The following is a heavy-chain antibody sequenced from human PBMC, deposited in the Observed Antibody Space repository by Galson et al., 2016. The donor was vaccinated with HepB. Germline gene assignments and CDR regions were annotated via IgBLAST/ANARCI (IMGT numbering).Heavy chain of an antibody. V-gene: IGHV4-39*01. Sequence: ETLSLPCTVSGDSISSTSFYCGWIRQPPGKGLEWIGSIYYSGTTQYSPSLTGRIRISVDTSKNQFSLKVNSVTAADTAVYYCARQVTRWQLLSYEAFDIWGQGTMVTVSS. D-gene: IGHD1-26*01. CDR3: ARQVTRWQLLSYEAFDI. J-gene: IGHJ3*02. CDR1: GDSISSTSFY. CDR2: IYYSGTT.